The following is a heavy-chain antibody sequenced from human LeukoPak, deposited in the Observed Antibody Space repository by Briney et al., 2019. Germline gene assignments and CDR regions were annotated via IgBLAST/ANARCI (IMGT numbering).Heavy chain of an antibody. CDR2: IYSGGST. V-gene: IGHV3-53*01. CDR1: GFTVSSNY. D-gene: IGHD3-10*01. J-gene: IGHJ4*02. CDR3: ARASGSRPQYYYGSGSYED. Sequence: GGSLRLSCAASGFTVSSNYMSWVRQAPGKGLEWVSVIYSGGSTYYADSVKGRFTISRDNFKNTLYLQMNSLRAEDTAVYYCARASGSRPQYYYGSGSYEDWGQGTLVTVSS.